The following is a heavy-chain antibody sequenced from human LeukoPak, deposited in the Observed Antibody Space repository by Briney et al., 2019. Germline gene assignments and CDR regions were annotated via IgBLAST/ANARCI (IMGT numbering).Heavy chain of an antibody. D-gene: IGHD3-22*01. CDR3: ARPYYYDSRIDP. J-gene: IGHJ5*02. Sequence: PSETLSLTCTVSGGSISSGDYYWSWIRQPPGKGLEWIAYMHYSGSTYYNPSLKSRVTMSADTSENQLSLRLSSVTAADTAVYYCARPYYYDSRIDPWGQGILVTVSS. V-gene: IGHV4-30-4*01. CDR2: MHYSGST. CDR1: GGSISSGDYY.